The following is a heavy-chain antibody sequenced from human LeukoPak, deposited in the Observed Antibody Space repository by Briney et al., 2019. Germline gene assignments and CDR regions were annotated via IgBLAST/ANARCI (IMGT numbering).Heavy chain of an antibody. CDR2: IYYSGST. J-gene: IGHJ3*02. D-gene: IGHD1-26*01. CDR3: ARDKEWDRTHAFDI. Sequence: SETLSLTCTVSGGSISSSSYYRGWIRQPPGKGLEWIGSIYYSGSTYYNPSLKSRVTISVDTSKNQFSLKLSSVTAADTAVYYCARDKEWDRTHAFDIWGQGTMVTVSS. CDR1: GGSISSSSYY. V-gene: IGHV4-39*07.